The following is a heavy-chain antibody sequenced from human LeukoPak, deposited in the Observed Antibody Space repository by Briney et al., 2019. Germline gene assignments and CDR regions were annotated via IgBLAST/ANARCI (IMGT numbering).Heavy chain of an antibody. Sequence: PGESLRLSCAASRFTFSNYWMSWVRQAPGKGLEWVTSINQGGTEKHFVDSVKGRFTISRDNAQNSLYVQMNSLRAEDTAVYYCARLLFGGYSDYWGQGTLVTVSS. D-gene: IGHD2-15*01. CDR2: INQGGTEK. CDR1: RFTFSNYW. J-gene: IGHJ4*02. CDR3: ARLLFGGYSDY. V-gene: IGHV3-7*01.